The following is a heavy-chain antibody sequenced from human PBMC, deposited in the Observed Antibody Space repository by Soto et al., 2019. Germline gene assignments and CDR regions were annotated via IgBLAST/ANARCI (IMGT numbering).Heavy chain of an antibody. CDR2: IYYSGST. CDR3: ARQRTSVVTQASFDV. D-gene: IGHD2-21*02. V-gene: IGHV4-39*01. Sequence: SESLSLTFTVTGDSISSRSYYWGLIRQPPVKGLEWIGSIYYSGSTYNNPSIRSRVYMSIDTSKDQFSLKLKSVTAADTALYFCARQRTSVVTQASFDVWGPGSLVTVSS. J-gene: IGHJ4*02. CDR1: GDSISSRSYY.